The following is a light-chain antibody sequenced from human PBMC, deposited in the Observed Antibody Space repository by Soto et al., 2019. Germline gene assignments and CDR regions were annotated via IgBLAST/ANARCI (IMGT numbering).Light chain of an antibody. V-gene: IGLV1-47*02. CDR2: NNN. CDR1: SSNIGSNY. J-gene: IGLJ1*01. Sequence: QSVLTQPPSASGTPGQGVTISFSGSSSNIGSNYVYWYQQLPGTAPKLLIYNNNQRPSGVPDRFSASKSGTSASLAIRGLRSDDEADYYCSSWDGSLSGYVFGAGPKVT. CDR3: SSWDGSLSGYV.